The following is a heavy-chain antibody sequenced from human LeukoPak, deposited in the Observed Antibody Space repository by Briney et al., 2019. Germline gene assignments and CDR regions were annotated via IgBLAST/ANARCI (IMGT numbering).Heavy chain of an antibody. CDR3: VRDKLVGPSRLDH. CDR1: GFTFSSYT. J-gene: IGHJ4*02. CDR2: IKEDGSEK. V-gene: IGHV3-7*01. D-gene: IGHD1-26*01. Sequence: SGGSLRLSCAASGFTFSSYTMHWVRQAPGKGLEWVANIKEDGSEKRDVDSVKGRFTISRDNAKNSLYLQMNSLRVEDTAVYYCVRDKLVGPSRLDHWGQGTLVTVSS.